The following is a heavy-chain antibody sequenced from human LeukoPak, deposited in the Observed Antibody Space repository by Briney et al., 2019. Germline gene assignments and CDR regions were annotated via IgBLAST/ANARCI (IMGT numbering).Heavy chain of an antibody. CDR1: GGSISNYY. Sequence: SETLSLTCTVSGGSISNYYWSWIRQPPGKGLEWIGYIYYSGSTSYNPSLKSRVTISVDTSKNRFSLNLSSVTAADTAVYYCARNYFDSTALDIWGQGTMVTVSS. D-gene: IGHD3-22*01. V-gene: IGHV4-59*01. CDR3: ARNYFDSTALDI. J-gene: IGHJ3*02. CDR2: IYYSGST.